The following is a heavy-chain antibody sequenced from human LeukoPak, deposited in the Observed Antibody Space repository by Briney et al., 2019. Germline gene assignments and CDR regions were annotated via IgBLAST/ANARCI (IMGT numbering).Heavy chain of an antibody. V-gene: IGHV3-23*01. D-gene: IGHD3-10*01. J-gene: IGHJ4*02. CDR1: GFTFSSYA. CDR2: ISGSGGST. Sequence: GGSLRLSCAAPGFTFSSYAMSWVRQAPGKGLEWVSAISGSGGSTYYADTVKGRFTISRDNSKNTLYLQMNSLRAEDTAVYYCAKVGELYYYGSGSYYNWYYFDYWGQGTLVTVSS. CDR3: AKVGELYYYGSGSYYNWYYFDY.